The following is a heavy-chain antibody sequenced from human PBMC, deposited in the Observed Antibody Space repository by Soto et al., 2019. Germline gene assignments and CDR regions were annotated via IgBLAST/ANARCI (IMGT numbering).Heavy chain of an antibody. J-gene: IGHJ4*02. CDR1: GFTFSSHG. Sequence: QVHLVESGGGVVQPGRSLRLSCAASGFTFSSHGMHWVRQVPGQGLDWVAVISYDGDNKYYADSVKGRFTIPRDNSKNTLFLQMNGLRTEDTAVYYCAKDRDVVSDHFEYWGRGTLVTSPQ. D-gene: IGHD2-15*01. CDR2: ISYDGDNK. CDR3: AKDRDVVSDHFEY. V-gene: IGHV3-30*18.